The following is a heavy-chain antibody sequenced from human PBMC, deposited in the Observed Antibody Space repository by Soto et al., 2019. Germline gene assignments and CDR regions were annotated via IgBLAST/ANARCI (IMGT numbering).Heavy chain of an antibody. D-gene: IGHD3-3*01. Sequence: ASVKVSCKASGGTFSSYAISWVRQAPGQGLEWMGGIIPIFGTANYAQKFQGRVTITADKSTSTAYTELSSLRSEDTAVYYCARGGWDFSSDYSGGRFDYWGQGTLVTVSS. CDR3: ARGGWDFSSDYSGGRFDY. CDR1: GGTFSSYA. CDR2: IIPIFGTA. J-gene: IGHJ4*02. V-gene: IGHV1-69*06.